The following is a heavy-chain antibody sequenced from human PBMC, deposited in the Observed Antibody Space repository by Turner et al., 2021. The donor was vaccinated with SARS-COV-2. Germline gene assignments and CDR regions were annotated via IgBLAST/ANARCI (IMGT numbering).Heavy chain of an antibody. Sequence: QVQLVASGGGVVQPGRSLRPSGAASGFTFSDFARHWVRQAPGKGLEWVALISYDGSNQYYADSVKGRFTISRDYSKNSLYLQMNSLSAEDTAVYHCARERRGYYAEYWGQGSLVTVSS. J-gene: IGHJ4*02. V-gene: IGHV3-30-3*01. CDR3: ARERRGYYAEY. D-gene: IGHD3-3*01. CDR1: GFTFSDFA. CDR2: ISYDGSNQ.